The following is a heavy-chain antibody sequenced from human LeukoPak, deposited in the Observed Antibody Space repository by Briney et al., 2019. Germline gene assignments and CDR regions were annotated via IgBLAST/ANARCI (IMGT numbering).Heavy chain of an antibody. V-gene: IGHV4-38-2*01. D-gene: IGHD2-15*01. J-gene: IGHJ4*02. CDR3: AGGGRTSQYDY. CDR2: IYHSGST. Sequence: SETLSLTCADSGYSISSGYYWGWIRQPPGKGLEWIGSIYHSGSTYYNPSLKSRVTISVDTSKNQFSLKLSSVTAADTAVYYCAGGGRTSQYDYWGQGTLVTVSS. CDR1: GYSISSGYY.